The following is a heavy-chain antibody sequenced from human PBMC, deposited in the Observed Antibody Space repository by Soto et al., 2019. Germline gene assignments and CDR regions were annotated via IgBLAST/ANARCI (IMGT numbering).Heavy chain of an antibody. CDR1: GVSVSSGDYY. D-gene: IGHD3-9*01. CDR2: IYYTGRT. V-gene: IGHV4-30-4*01. CDR3: ARAHYDILTGYPTHAFEI. J-gene: IGHJ3*02. Sequence: PSETLSLTCTVSGVSVSSGDYYWSWIRQPPGKGLEWIGYIYYTGRTYYNPSLKSRVIISVDTSKNQFSLKLSSVTAAEKAVYYCARAHYDILTGYPTHAFEIWGQGTMVTVSS.